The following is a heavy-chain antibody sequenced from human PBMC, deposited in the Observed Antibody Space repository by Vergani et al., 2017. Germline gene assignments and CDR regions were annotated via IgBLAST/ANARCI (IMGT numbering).Heavy chain of an antibody. CDR2: IYHSGST. CDR1: GGSISSGGYS. D-gene: IGHD2-2*01. V-gene: IGHV4-30-2*01. CDR3: ARVKGCSSTSCYDYNWFDP. J-gene: IGHJ5*02. Sequence: QLQLQESGSGLVKPSQTLSLTCAVSGGSISSGGYSWSWIRQPXGKGLEWIGYIYHSGSTYYNPSLKSRVTISVDRSKNQFSLKLSSVTAADTAVYYCARVKGCSSTSCYDYNWFDPWGQGTLVTVSS.